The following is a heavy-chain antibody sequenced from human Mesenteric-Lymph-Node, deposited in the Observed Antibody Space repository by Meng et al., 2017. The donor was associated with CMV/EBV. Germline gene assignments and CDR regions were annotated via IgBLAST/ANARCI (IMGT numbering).Heavy chain of an antibody. Sequence: GGSLKISCAASGFTFSSYSMNWVRQAPGKGLEWVSSISSSSSYIYYADSVKGRFTISRDNAKNSLYLQMNSLRAEDTAVYYCARTLIVVVPAAYLYGMDVWGQGTTVTVSS. J-gene: IGHJ6*02. V-gene: IGHV3-21*01. CDR3: ARTLIVVVPAAYLYGMDV. D-gene: IGHD2-2*01. CDR2: ISSSSSYI. CDR1: GFTFSSYS.